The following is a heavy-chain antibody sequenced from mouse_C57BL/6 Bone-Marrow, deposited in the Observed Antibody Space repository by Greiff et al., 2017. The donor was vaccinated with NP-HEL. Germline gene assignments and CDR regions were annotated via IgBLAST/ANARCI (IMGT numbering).Heavy chain of an antibody. D-gene: IGHD1-1*01. CDR2: ISSGGSYT. Sequence: EVMLVESGGDLVKPGGSLKLSCAASGFTFSSYGMSWVRQTPDKRLEWVATISSGGSYTYYPDSVKGRFTISRDNATNTLYLQLSSLKSKDTAMYYGARPSFYSYGCSYPFAYWGRGTLVTVSA. V-gene: IGHV5-6*01. CDR3: ARPSFYSYGCSYPFAY. CDR1: GFTFSSYG. J-gene: IGHJ3*01.